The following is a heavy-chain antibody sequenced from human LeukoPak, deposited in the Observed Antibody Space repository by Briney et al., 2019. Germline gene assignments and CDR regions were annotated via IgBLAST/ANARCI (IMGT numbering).Heavy chain of an antibody. J-gene: IGHJ6*03. CDR3: AREGYXSSTSCYNAPYYYYMDX. Sequence: GASVKVSCKASGYTFTSYGISWVRQAPGQGLEWMGWISAYNGNTNYAQKLQGRVTMTTDTSTSTAYMELRSLRSDDTAVYYCAREGYXSSTSCYNAPYYYYMDXXGKGTTVTV. V-gene: IGHV1-18*01. D-gene: IGHD2-2*02. CDR2: ISAYNGNT. CDR1: GYTFTSYG.